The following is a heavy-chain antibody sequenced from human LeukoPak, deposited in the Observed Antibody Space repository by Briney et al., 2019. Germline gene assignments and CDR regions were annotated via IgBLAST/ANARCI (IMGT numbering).Heavy chain of an antibody. J-gene: IGHJ4*02. V-gene: IGHV1-18*01. CDR1: GYTFTSYG. Sequence: ASVKVSCKASGYTFTSYGIRRVREAPGPGLEWMGWISAYNGNTNYAQKHQGRVTMTTDTSTSTAYMELRSLRSDDTAVYYCAREGPLAAADFDYWGQGTLVTVSS. D-gene: IGHD6-13*01. CDR3: AREGPLAAADFDY. CDR2: ISAYNGNT.